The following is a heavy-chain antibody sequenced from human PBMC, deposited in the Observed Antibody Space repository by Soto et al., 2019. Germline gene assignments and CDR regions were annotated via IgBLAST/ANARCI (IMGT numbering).Heavy chain of an antibody. CDR3: AADRYYGSGSYLGPAYYYYGMDV. CDR2: FVVGSGNT. Sequence: APVKVSCKASGFTFTSPAVQWVRPARGQSLEWIGWFVVGSGNTNYAQKFQERVTITRDMSTSTAYMELSSLRSEDTAVYYCAADRYYGSGSYLGPAYYYYGMDVPGQGTTVTLPS. J-gene: IGHJ6*02. D-gene: IGHD3-10*01. CDR1: GFTFTSPA. V-gene: IGHV1-58*01.